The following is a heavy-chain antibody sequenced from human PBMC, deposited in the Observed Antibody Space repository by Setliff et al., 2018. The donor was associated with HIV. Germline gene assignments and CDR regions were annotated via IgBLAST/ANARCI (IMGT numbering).Heavy chain of an antibody. D-gene: IGHD5-12*01. CDR3: ARSGYSGYDWNWFDP. CDR1: GFTFSSYS. CDR2: ISYDGNNK. J-gene: IGHJ5*02. Sequence: HPGGSLRLSCAASGFTFSSYSMHWVRQAPGKGLEWVSLISYDGNNKYYVDSVKGRFTISRDNSKNTLYLQMNSLGAEDTAVYYCARSGYSGYDWNWFDPWGQGTLVTVSS. V-gene: IGHV3-30*04.